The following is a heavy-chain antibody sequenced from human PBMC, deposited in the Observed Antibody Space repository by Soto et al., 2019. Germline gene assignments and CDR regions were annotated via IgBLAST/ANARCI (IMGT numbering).Heavy chain of an antibody. CDR3: GRGRSGELVVFY. Sequence: QVQLVQSGAEVKESGASVRVSCKASGYTFTGYYIHWVRQAPGQGPEWVGEIGPKSGDTRYAQKFQGRVTMTKDTSITTVYMELSNLSPDDTAVYYCGRGRSGELVVFYWGQGTLVTVHS. CDR2: IGPKSGDT. D-gene: IGHD1-7*01. CDR1: GYTFTGYY. J-gene: IGHJ4*02. V-gene: IGHV1-2*02.